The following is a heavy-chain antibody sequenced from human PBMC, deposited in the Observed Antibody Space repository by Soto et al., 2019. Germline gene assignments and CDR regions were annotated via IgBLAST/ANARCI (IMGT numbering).Heavy chain of an antibody. CDR2: IYYSGST. Sequence: QVQLQESGPGLVKPSETLSLTCTVSGGSISNYYWSWIRQPPGKGLEWIGYIYYSGSTNYNPPLKSRVTISXXTXKXXFSLKLNSVTAADTAVYYCARVNYGNYYYYYGMDVWGQGTTVTVSS. CDR3: ARVNYGNYYYYYGMDV. V-gene: IGHV4-59*01. D-gene: IGHD4-17*01. CDR1: GGSISNYY. J-gene: IGHJ6*02.